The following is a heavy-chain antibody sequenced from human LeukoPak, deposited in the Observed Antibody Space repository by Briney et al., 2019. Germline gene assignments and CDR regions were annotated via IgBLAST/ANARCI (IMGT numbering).Heavy chain of an antibody. Sequence: GGSLRLSCAASGLTVSSNYMSWVRQAPGKGLEWVSIIYSGGSTYYADSVKGRFTISRDNSKNTLYLQMNNLRAEDTAVYYCARDLLELPKFYYYGMDIWGQGTTVTVSS. CDR3: ARDLLELPKFYYYGMDI. CDR1: GLTVSSNY. J-gene: IGHJ6*02. V-gene: IGHV3-53*01. D-gene: IGHD1-26*01. CDR2: IYSGGST.